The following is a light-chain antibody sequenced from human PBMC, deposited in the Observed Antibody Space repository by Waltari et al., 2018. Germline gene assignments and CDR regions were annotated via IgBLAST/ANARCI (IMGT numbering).Light chain of an antibody. V-gene: IGLV2-11*01. CDR3: CSHAGSDTFWV. Sequence: QSALTQPRSVSGPPGQSVTISCTGTSSAVGGYDFLSLYQQHPGNSPKLIMYYVSQRPSGVPDRFSGSKSGNTASLTITGLQAEDEAEYYCCSHAGSDTFWVFGGGTKVTVL. CDR2: YVS. J-gene: IGLJ3*02. CDR1: SSAVGGYDF.